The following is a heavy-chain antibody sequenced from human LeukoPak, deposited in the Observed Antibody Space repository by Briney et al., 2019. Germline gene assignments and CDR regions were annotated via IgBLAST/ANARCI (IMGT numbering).Heavy chain of an antibody. J-gene: IGHJ4*02. CDR2: INTNTGNP. CDR3: ARAPHIGVVAARALGY. D-gene: IGHD2-15*01. V-gene: IGHV7-4-1*02. CDR1: GYTLTESS. Sequence: ASVKVSCKVSGYTLTESSMHWVRQAPGQGLEWMGWINTNTGNPTYAQGFTGRFVFSLDTSVSTAYLQISSLRAEDTAVYYCARAPHIGVVAARALGYWGQGTLVTVSS.